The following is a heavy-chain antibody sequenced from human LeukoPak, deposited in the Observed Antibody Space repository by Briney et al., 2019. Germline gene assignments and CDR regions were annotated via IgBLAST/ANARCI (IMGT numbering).Heavy chain of an antibody. Sequence: GGSLRLSCAASGFTFNNTWMGWVRQAPGKGLEWVGRIKSNTDGATTDYAAPVKGRFNISRDDSRNTLYLQMNSLKTEDTAVYYCATGGGVDYWGQGTLVTVSS. J-gene: IGHJ4*02. CDR3: ATGGGVDY. D-gene: IGHD3-16*01. CDR1: GFTFNNTW. CDR2: IKSNTDGATT. V-gene: IGHV3-15*01.